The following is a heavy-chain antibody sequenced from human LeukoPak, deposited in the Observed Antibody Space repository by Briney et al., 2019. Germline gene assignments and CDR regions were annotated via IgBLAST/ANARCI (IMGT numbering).Heavy chain of an antibody. J-gene: IGHJ4*02. V-gene: IGHV3-23*01. CDR2: ISGSGGST. CDR1: GFAFSSYA. D-gene: IGHD4-17*01. CDR3: AKDRRDGVEPAYFDY. Sequence: PGGSLRLSCAASGFAFSSYAMSWVRQAPGKGLEWVSAISGSGGSTYYADSVKGRFTISRDNPKNTLYLQMNSLRAEDTALYYCAKDRRDGVEPAYFDYWGQGTLVTVSS.